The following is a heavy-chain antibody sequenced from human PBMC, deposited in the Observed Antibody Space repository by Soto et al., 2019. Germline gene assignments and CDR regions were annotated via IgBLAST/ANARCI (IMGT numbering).Heavy chain of an antibody. CDR1: GGSISGHY. CDR2: IIYSGST. CDR3: ARVGSSGWSPDY. Sequence: QVQLQESGPGLVKPSGTLSLTCTVSGGSISGHYWIWIRQSPGKRLEWIGYIIYSGSTNYNPSLKSRLTLSVDTCRNQYSLRLSSVTAADTAVYYCARVGSSGWSPDYWGRGTLVTVSS. D-gene: IGHD6-19*01. J-gene: IGHJ4*02. V-gene: IGHV4-59*11.